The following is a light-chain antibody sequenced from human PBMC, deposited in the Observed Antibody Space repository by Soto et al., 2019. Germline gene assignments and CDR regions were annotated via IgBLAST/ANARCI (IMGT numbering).Light chain of an antibody. J-gene: IGKJ1*01. CDR1: QTVNTY. CDR2: AAS. Sequence: IQLTQSPSSLSASVGDRVTITCRASQTVNTYLHWYQQKPGKAPKLLIYAASNLQSGVPSRFSGSGSGTEFTLTISSLQPDDFATYYCQQYNSYSTFGQGTTVDIK. CDR3: QQYNSYST. V-gene: IGKV1-9*01.